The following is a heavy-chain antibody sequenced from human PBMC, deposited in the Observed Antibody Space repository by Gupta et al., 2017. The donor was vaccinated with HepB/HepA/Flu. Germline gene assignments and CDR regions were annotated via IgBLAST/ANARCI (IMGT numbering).Heavy chain of an antibody. Sequence: QVRLVQSGAEVKKPGASVTVSCKASGYTFTNDYFYWVRQAPGQGLGCKGWFYPNNENTQYAQKFKGKDTMTSDTYINTLYMELSRLTSDETDIYSCARDGHSVMVDLDYWGQGTLVTVSS. J-gene: IGHJ4*02. CDR1: GYTFTNDY. CDR3: ARDGHSVMVDLDY. D-gene: IGHD5-18*01. V-gene: IGHV1-2*02. CDR2: FYPNNENT.